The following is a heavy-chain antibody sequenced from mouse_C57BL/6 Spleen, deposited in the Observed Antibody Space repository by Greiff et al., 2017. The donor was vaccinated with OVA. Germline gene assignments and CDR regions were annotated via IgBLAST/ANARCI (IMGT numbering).Heavy chain of an antibody. J-gene: IGHJ1*03. CDR3: ARGYYSNYVRYFDV. Sequence: VQLQQPGAELVMPGASVKLSCKASGYTFTSYWMHWVKQRPGQGLEWIGEIDPSDSYTNYNQKFKGKSTLTVDKSSSTAYMQLSSLTSEDSAVYYCARGYYSNYVRYFDVWGTGTTVTVSS. CDR2: IDPSDSYT. CDR1: GYTFTSYW. D-gene: IGHD2-5*01. V-gene: IGHV1-69*01.